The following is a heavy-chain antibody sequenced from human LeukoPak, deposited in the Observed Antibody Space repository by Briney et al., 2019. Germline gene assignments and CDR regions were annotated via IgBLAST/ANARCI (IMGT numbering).Heavy chain of an antibody. CDR1: GFTFSSCS. J-gene: IGHJ5*02. CDR2: ISSSSSTI. V-gene: IGHV3-48*02. CDR3: ARTFYYDSSTYPNWFDP. Sequence: GGSLRLSCAASGFTFSSCSMNWVRQAPGKGLEWVSYISSSSSTIYYADSVKVRFTISRDNAKNSLYLQMNSLTDEDTAVYYCARTFYYDSSTYPNWFDPWGQGTLVTVSS. D-gene: IGHD3-22*01.